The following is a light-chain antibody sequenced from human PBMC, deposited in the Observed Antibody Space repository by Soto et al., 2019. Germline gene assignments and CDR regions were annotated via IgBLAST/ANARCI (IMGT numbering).Light chain of an antibody. CDR2: DAS. V-gene: IGKV3-20*01. Sequence: EIVLTQSPDTLSLSPGKRATLSCRASQSVSNNYLTWYQQKPGQAPRLLIYDASSRATGIPDRFSASGSGTDFTLTISRLEPEDFAVYYCQQYDRSPRTFGQGTKVEIK. CDR1: QSVSNNY. CDR3: QQYDRSPRT. J-gene: IGKJ1*01.